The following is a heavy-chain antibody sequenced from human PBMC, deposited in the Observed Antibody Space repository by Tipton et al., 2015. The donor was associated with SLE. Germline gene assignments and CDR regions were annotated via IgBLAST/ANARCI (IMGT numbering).Heavy chain of an antibody. CDR2: ISSSSSYT. Sequence: SLRLSCAASGFTFSDYYMSWIRQAPGKGLEWVSYISSSSSYTNYADSVKGRFTISRDNAKNSLYLQMNSLRAEDTAVYYCAKDDYGDYHFDYWGQGTLVTVSS. D-gene: IGHD4-17*01. J-gene: IGHJ4*02. V-gene: IGHV3-11*05. CDR3: AKDDYGDYHFDY. CDR1: GFTFSDYY.